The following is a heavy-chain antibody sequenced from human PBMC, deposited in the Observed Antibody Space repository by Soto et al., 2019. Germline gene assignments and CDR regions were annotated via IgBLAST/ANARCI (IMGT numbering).Heavy chain of an antibody. J-gene: IGHJ4*02. CDR1: GFTFSSYE. D-gene: IGHD1-20*01. CDR2: ISSSGRTI. CDR3: ARSGYNWNDGARGYFDY. Sequence: EVQLVESGGGLVQPGGSLRLSCAASGFTFSSYEMNWVRQAPGKGLEWVSYISSSGRTIYYADSLKGRFTISRDNANNSLYLQMNSLRAEDTAVYYCARSGYNWNDGARGYFDYWGQGPLVTVSS. V-gene: IGHV3-48*03.